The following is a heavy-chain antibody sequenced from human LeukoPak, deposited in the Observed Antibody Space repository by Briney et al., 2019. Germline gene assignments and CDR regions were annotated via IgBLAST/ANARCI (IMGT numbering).Heavy chain of an antibody. CDR1: GFTFSTYW. V-gene: IGHV3-7*01. CDR3: ARDSSPRLSGYDWVY. Sequence: GGSLRLSCAASGFTFSTYWMSWVRQAPGKGLEWLANINGDGSQKYYVDPVKGRFTISRDNAKNSLYLQMDSLTAEDTAVYYCARDSSPRLSGYDWVYWGQGTLVTVSS. D-gene: IGHD5-12*01. J-gene: IGHJ4*02. CDR2: INGDGSQK.